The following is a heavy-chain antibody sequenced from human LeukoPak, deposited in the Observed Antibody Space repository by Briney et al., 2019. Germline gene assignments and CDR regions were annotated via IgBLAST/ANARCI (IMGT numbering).Heavy chain of an antibody. V-gene: IGHV3-48*04. CDR2: ISSSSSTI. CDR1: GFTFSSYS. D-gene: IGHD2-15*01. J-gene: IGHJ6*02. Sequence: GGSLRLSCAASGFTFSSYSMNWVRQAPGKGLEWVSYISSSSSTIYYADSVKGRFTISRDNAKNSLYLQMNSLRAEDTAVYYCARAYCSGGSCYRKGYYYYYGMDVWGQGTTVTVSS. CDR3: ARAYCSGGSCYRKGYYYYYGMDV.